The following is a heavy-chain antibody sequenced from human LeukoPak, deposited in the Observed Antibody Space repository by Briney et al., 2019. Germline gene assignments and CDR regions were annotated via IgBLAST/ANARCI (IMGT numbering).Heavy chain of an antibody. D-gene: IGHD2-2*01. CDR2: IYTSGST. CDR1: GGSISAYH. J-gene: IGHJ6*03. CDR3: ARGIYCSSTTCYYYYYYMDV. V-gene: IGHV4-4*07. Sequence: KPSETLSLTCTVSGGSISAYHWSWIRQPAGKGLEWIGRIYTSGSTNYNPSLKSRVTMSLDTSKNQFSLKLSSVTAADTAVYYCARGIYCSSTTCYYYYYYMDVWGKGTTVTVSS.